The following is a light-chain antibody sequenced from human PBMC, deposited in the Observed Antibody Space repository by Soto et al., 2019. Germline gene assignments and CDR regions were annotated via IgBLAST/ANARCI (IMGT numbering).Light chain of an antibody. Sequence: ALTQSPGTLSSSPGERATLSCRASQSVSSNYLAWYQQKPGQAPRLLIYGASSRATGIPDRLSGSGSGTDFTLTIDRLESEDFAVYFCQQYGDLPWTFGQGTKVDI. J-gene: IGKJ1*01. CDR3: QQYGDLPWT. V-gene: IGKV3-20*01. CDR1: QSVSSNY. CDR2: GAS.